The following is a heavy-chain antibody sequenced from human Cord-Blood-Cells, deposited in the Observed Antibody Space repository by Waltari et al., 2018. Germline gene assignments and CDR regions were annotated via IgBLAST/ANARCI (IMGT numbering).Heavy chain of an antibody. D-gene: IGHD3-10*01. CDR1: GYTLTELS. V-gene: IGHV1-24*01. Sequence: QVQLVQSGAEVKKPGASVKVSCKVSGYTLTELSMHWVRQAPGKGLEWLGGFDPEDGETIDPENFEGRVTMTEDTSTDTAYMERSSLRSEDTAVYYCATGRRGSPGYWGQGTLVTVSS. J-gene: IGHJ4*02. CDR2: FDPEDGET. CDR3: ATGRRGSPGY.